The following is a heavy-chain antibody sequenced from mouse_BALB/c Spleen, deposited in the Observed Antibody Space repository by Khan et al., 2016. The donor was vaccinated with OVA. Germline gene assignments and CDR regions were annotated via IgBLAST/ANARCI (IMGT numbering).Heavy chain of an antibody. J-gene: IGHJ3*01. D-gene: IGHD1-2*01. CDR1: GDTFTDFN. Sequence: VQLKESGPDLVKPGASVRISCKTSGDTFTDFNLDWVKQSHGKSLEWIGYIFPNNGDTGYNQKFKTKATLTVDSSSSTAYMELRSLTSEDSAVYSCSRAGYGAFADWGRGTLVTVSA. CDR3: SRAGYGAFAD. V-gene: IGHV1S29*02. CDR2: IFPNNGDT.